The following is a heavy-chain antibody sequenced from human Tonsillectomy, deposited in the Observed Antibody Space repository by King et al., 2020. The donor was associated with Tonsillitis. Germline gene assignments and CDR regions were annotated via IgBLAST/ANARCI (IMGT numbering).Heavy chain of an antibody. J-gene: IGHJ4*02. D-gene: IGHD4-17*01. V-gene: IGHV1-69*09. CDR3: AREITYDYGDYDFDY. CDR2: IIPILSIA. CDR1: GGTFSNYA. Sequence: VQLVESGAEVKKPGSSVKVSCKASGGTFSNYAISWVRQAPGQGLEWMGRIIPILSIANYAQKFQGRVTITADKSTSTAYMELSSLRSEDTAVYYCAREITYDYGDYDFDYWGQGTLVTVSS.